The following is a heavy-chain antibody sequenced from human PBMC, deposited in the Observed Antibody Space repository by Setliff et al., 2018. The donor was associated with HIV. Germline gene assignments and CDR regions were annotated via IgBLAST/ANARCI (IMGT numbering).Heavy chain of an antibody. CDR1: GGSISSSY. CDR2: IHYSGST. Sequence: SETLSLTCTVSGGSISSSYWTWTRQPPGKGLEWIGNIHYSGSTNYNPSLKSRVTISVDTSRSQFSLKLSSVTAADTALYYCAKDIYGGHFYYFDYWGQGTLVTVSS. J-gene: IGHJ4*02. D-gene: IGHD4-17*01. V-gene: IGHV4-59*01. CDR3: AKDIYGGHFYYFDY.